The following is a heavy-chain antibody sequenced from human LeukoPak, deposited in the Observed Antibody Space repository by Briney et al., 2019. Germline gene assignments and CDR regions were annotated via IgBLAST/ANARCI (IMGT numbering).Heavy chain of an antibody. CDR3: AKDYYYDSSGY. V-gene: IGHV3-23*01. J-gene: IGHJ4*02. CDR1: GFTFSSYA. D-gene: IGHD3-22*01. Sequence: GGSLRLSCAASGFTFSSYAMSWVRQAPGKGLEWVSAISGSGGSTYYADSVKGRFTISRDNSKNTLYLQMNSLGAEDTALYYCAKDYYYDSSGYWGQGTLVTVSS. CDR2: ISGSGGST.